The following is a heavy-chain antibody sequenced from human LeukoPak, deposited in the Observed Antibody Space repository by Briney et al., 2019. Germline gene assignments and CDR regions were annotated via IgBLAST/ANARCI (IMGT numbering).Heavy chain of an antibody. V-gene: IGHV1-8*01. Sequence: ASVKVSCKASGYTFTSYDINWVRQATGQGLEWMGWMNPNSGNTGYAQKFQGRVTMTGNTSISTAYMELSSLRSEDTAVYYCARAMVRGVIINYYYMDVWGKGTTVTVSS. CDR1: GYTFTSYD. D-gene: IGHD3-10*01. CDR3: ARAMVRGVIINYYYMDV. CDR2: MNPNSGNT. J-gene: IGHJ6*03.